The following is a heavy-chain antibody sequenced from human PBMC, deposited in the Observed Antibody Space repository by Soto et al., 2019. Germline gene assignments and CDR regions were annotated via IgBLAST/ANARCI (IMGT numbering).Heavy chain of an antibody. CDR1: GFTFSSYA. Sequence: QVQLVASGGGVVQPGRSLRLSCAASGFTFSSYAMHWVRQAPVKGLEWVAVISYDGSNKYYADSVKGRFTISRDNSKNTLYLQMNSLRAEDTAVYYCAREITMVRGVINPVDYYGMDVWGQGTTVSVSS. D-gene: IGHD3-10*01. CDR3: AREITMVRGVINPVDYYGMDV. V-gene: IGHV3-30-3*01. J-gene: IGHJ6*02. CDR2: ISYDGSNK.